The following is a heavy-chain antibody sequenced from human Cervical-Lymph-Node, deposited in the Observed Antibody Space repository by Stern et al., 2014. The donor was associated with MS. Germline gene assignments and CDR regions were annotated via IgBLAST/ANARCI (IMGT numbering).Heavy chain of an antibody. Sequence: QLQLQESGPGLVKPSETLSLSCSVSGASLGSTSSYWGWVRQPPGKGLEWIGSLFYTVSTYYNPSLKGRVTLSGDMSKNQFSLRLNSVAAADTAVYYCTRHDTMGAPSDYWGQGTLVTVSS. D-gene: IGHD1-26*01. CDR1: GASLGSTSSY. CDR3: TRHDTMGAPSDY. V-gene: IGHV4-39*01. J-gene: IGHJ4*02. CDR2: LFYTVST.